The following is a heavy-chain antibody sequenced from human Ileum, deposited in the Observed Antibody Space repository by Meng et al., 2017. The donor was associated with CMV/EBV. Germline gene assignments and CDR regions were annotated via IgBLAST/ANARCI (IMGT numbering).Heavy chain of an antibody. V-gene: IGHV1-2*02. CDR1: GYTFSAYY. CDR3: AKSPGTSGSYWRPDH. CDR2: IHPNNGGT. J-gene: IGHJ5*02. D-gene: IGHD1-26*01. Sequence: SGYTFSAYYMTWMRQVPGQGLEWMGWIHPNNGGTKYARNFQGRVTMTRDTSITTVYMEVSRLTSDDTAVYYCAKSPGTSGSYWRPDHWGQGTLVTVSS.